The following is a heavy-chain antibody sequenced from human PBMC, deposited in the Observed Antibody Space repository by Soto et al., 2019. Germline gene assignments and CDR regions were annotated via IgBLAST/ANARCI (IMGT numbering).Heavy chain of an antibody. Sequence: SETLSLTCTVSGASISSGGYSWSWLRRPPGKGLEWIGYIYPDGTSYYNQALKRRVTIAMDTSKNQFSLKLTSVTAADTAMYFCARETTARFDPWGQGTQVTVSS. J-gene: IGHJ5*02. CDR3: ARETTARFDP. CDR2: IYPDGTS. CDR1: GASISSGGYS. D-gene: IGHD5-18*01. V-gene: IGHV4-30-2*01.